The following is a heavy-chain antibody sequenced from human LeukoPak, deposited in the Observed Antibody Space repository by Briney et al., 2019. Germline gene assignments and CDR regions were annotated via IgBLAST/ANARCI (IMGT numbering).Heavy chain of an antibody. CDR2: MPYSGST. Sequence: PSQTLSLTCTVSGGSISSGDYYWHWIRQPPGKGLEWIGYMPYSGSTNYNPSLKGRVTISIDTSRDQFSLNLSSVTAADTAVYYCARGTAVAHDYWGQGTLVTVSS. CDR1: GGSISSGDYY. D-gene: IGHD6-19*01. V-gene: IGHV4-61*08. J-gene: IGHJ4*02. CDR3: ARGTAVAHDY.